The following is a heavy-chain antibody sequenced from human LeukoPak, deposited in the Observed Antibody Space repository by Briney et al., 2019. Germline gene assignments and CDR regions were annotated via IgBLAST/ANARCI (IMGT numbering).Heavy chain of an antibody. CDR1: GGSISSSNW. D-gene: IGHD3-10*01. Sequence: PSETLSLTCAVSGGSISSSNWWSRVRQPPGKGLEWIGEIYHSGNTNYNVSLESRVTISVDKSKNQFSLKLSSVTAADTAVYFCARDSALLWSGELDSWGQGTVVTVSS. J-gene: IGHJ5*02. V-gene: IGHV4-4*02. CDR2: IYHSGNT. CDR3: ARDSALLWSGELDS.